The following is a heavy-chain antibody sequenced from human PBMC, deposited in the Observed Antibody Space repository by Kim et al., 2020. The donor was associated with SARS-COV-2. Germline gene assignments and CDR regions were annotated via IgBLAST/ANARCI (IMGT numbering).Heavy chain of an antibody. Sequence: GGSLRLSCAASAFNLSNYAMHWVRRAPGKGLEYVSGIISNGDRTHHATSMEGRFTISRDNSKNTVYLQMGSLRAEDTAVYYCAGEEVTLSGFSAYAIPPGVGSYFYHVMDVWGQGTTVIVSS. V-gene: IGHV3-64*01. CDR1: AFNLSNYA. D-gene: IGHD5-12*01. CDR2: IISNGDRT. J-gene: IGHJ6*02. CDR3: AGEEVTLSGFSAYAIPPGVGSYFYHVMDV.